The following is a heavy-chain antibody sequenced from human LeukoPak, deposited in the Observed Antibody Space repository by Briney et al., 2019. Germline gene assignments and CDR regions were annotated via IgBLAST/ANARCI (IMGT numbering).Heavy chain of an antibody. CDR1: GFIFSDYY. Sequence: GGSLRLSSAASGFIFSDYYMNWIRQAPGKGLEWVSYISNSGITKNYPDSVKGRFTISRDNTNNSLYLQMNSLRADDTAVYYCARGDSSGCPDYWGQGSLVTVSS. CDR2: ISNSGITK. V-gene: IGHV3-11*01. J-gene: IGHJ4*02. CDR3: ARGDSSGCPDY. D-gene: IGHD3-22*01.